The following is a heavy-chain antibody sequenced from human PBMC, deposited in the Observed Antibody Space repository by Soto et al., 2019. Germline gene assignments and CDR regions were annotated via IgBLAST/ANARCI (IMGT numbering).Heavy chain of an antibody. CDR2: ISYDGSNK. J-gene: IGHJ4*02. D-gene: IGHD1-26*01. Sequence: GGSLRLSCAASGFTFSSYGMHWVRQAPGKGLEWVAVISYDGSNKYYADSVKGRFTISRDNSKNTLYLQMNSLRAEDTAVYYCAKVPEDSGSVPLDYWGQGTLVTVSS. CDR1: GFTFSSYG. CDR3: AKVPEDSGSVPLDY. V-gene: IGHV3-30*18.